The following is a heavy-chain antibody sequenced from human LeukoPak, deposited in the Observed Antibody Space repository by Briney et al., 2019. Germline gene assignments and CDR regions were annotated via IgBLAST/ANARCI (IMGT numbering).Heavy chain of an antibody. CDR2: IYTSGST. Sequence: SETLSLTCTVSGGSISSGSYYWSWIRQPAGKGLEWIGRIYTSGSTNYNPSLKSRVTTSVDTSKNQYSLKLSSVTAADTAVYYCARDRYYYDSSGYYDHWYFDLWGRGTLVTVSS. J-gene: IGHJ2*01. D-gene: IGHD3-22*01. V-gene: IGHV4-61*02. CDR1: GGSISSGSYY. CDR3: ARDRYYYDSSGYYDHWYFDL.